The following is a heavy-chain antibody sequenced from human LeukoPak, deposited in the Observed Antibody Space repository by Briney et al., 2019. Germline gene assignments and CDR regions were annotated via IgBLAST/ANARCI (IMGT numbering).Heavy chain of an antibody. CDR1: GFTFGDYA. CDR3: TRVGSITIFGVVNTGPDY. V-gene: IGHV3-49*04. Sequence: PGRSLRLSCTASGFTFGDYAMSWVRQAPGKGLEWVGFIRSKAYGGTTEYAASVKGRFTISRDDSKSIAYLQMNSLKTEDTAVYYCTRVGSITIFGVVNTGPDYWGQGNLVTVSS. D-gene: IGHD3-3*01. CDR2: IRSKAYGGTT. J-gene: IGHJ4*02.